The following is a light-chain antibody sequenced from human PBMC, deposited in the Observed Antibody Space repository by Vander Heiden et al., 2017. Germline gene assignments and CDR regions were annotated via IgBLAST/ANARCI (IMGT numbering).Light chain of an antibody. J-gene: IGLJ3*02. CDR2: SNN. CDR3: AAWDDSLNGWV. Sequence: QSVLTQPPSASGTPGQRVTISCSGSSSNIGSNTVNWYQQHPGTAPKLLIYSNNQRPSGVPDRFSGSKSGTSASLAISGSQSEDEADYYCAAWDDSLNGWVFGGGTKLTVL. CDR1: SSNIGSNT. V-gene: IGLV1-44*01.